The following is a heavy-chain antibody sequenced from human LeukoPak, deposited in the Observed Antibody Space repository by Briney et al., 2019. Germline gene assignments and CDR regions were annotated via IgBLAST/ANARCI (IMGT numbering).Heavy chain of an antibody. J-gene: IGHJ6*03. Sequence: GGSLRLSCAASGFTFSSYAMNWVRQAPGKGLEWVSYISSSGSTIYYADFVKGRFTISRDNAENSLFLQMNSLRVEDTAIYYCARSVGGYFYFYMDVWGKGTTVTISS. D-gene: IGHD1-26*01. CDR2: ISSSGSTI. CDR1: GFTFSSYA. V-gene: IGHV3-48*03. CDR3: ARSVGGYFYFYMDV.